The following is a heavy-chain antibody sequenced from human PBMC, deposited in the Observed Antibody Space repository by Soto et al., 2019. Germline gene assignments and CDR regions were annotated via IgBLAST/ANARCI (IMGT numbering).Heavy chain of an antibody. CDR3: AREVQPPYYFDL. Sequence: SDTLSLTCTVSGGSISRGGYYWSWIRQLPGKGLDWIGYIFYSGSTYYNPSLKSRVTISVDTSKNQFSLNLSSVTAADTAVYYCAREVQPPYYFDLWGQGTLVTVSS. D-gene: IGHD1-1*01. CDR2: IFYSGST. CDR1: GGSISRGGYY. J-gene: IGHJ4*02. V-gene: IGHV4-31*03.